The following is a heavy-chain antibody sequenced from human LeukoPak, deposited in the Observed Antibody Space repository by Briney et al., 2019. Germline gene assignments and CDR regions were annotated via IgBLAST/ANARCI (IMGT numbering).Heavy chain of an antibody. Sequence: GGSLRLSCAVSGFTLSNYSMNWVRQAPGKGLEWISYISGSGFTIHYADSVKGRFTISRDNAKNSLYLQMNSLRAEDTAVYYCARDRIAAINWFDPWGQGTLVTVSS. CDR3: ARDRIAAINWFDP. D-gene: IGHD6-25*01. V-gene: IGHV3-48*04. CDR1: GFTLSNYS. J-gene: IGHJ5*02. CDR2: ISGSGFTI.